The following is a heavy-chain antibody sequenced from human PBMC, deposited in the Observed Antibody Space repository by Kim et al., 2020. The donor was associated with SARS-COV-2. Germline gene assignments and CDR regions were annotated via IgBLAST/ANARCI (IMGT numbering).Heavy chain of an antibody. CDR2: IRNRANRYST. V-gene: IGHV3-72*01. CDR1: GFVFSDYY. Sequence: PGGSLRLSCTASGFVFSDYYMDWVRQAPGKGPEWVGRIRNRANRYSTDFAASVKGRFSISRDDSKSTLYLQMNNLRAEDTAIYYCARTLRFLDMDVWGQGTTVTVSS. J-gene: IGHJ6*02. D-gene: IGHD3-3*01. CDR3: ARTLRFLDMDV.